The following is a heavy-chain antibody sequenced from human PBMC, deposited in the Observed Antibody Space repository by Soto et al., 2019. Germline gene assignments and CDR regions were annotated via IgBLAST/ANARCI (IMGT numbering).Heavy chain of an antibody. Sequence: GESLKISCKGSGYDFTTYWIGWVRQMPGKGIEWEGIIYPGDSDTRYGPSFEGQVTISADKSISTVYLQWTSLTASDTAIYYCARTQTHDILTALAYWGQGTLVTVSS. D-gene: IGHD3-9*01. V-gene: IGHV5-51*01. J-gene: IGHJ4*02. CDR3: ARTQTHDILTALAY. CDR2: IYPGDSDT. CDR1: GYDFTTYW.